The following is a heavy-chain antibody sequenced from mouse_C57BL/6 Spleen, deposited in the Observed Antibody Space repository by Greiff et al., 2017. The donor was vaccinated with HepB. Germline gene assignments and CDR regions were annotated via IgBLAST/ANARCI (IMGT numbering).Heavy chain of an antibody. CDR2: IDPSDSET. V-gene: IGHV1-52*01. D-gene: IGHD3-2*02. J-gene: IGHJ3*01. Sequence: QVQLQQPGAELVRPGSSVKLSCKASGYTFTSYWMHWVKQRPIQGLEWIGNIDPSDSETHYNQKFKDKATLTVDKSSSTAYMQLSSLTSEDSAVYDCARSTAQATAWFAYWGQGTLVTVSS. CDR3: ARSTAQATAWFAY. CDR1: GYTFTSYW.